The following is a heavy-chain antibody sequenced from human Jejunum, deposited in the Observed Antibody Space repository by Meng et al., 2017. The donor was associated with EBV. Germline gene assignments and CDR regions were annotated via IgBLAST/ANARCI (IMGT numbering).Heavy chain of an antibody. CDR2: FFDHTDNT. V-gene: IGHV3-23*01. CDR1: GFDLSNNG. Sequence: VQLWESGGGLVQPGGSLGLSCTVSGFDLSNNGISWVRQVPGRGLEWVSSFFDHTDNTYYADSVKGRFTISRDNSRNTLYLQMSSLSVDDTAVYYCVGHGYNSGRWGQGTLVTVSS. CDR3: VGHGYNSGR. D-gene: IGHD6-19*01. J-gene: IGHJ4*02.